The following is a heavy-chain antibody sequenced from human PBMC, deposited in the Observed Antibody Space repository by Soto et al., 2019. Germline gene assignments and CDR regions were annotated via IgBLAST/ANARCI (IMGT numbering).Heavy chain of an antibody. J-gene: IGHJ6*02. D-gene: IGHD1-26*01. CDR3: ARVMVGATGLYYYYYGMDV. Sequence: SETLSLTCTVSGGSISSYYWSWIRQPPGKGLEWIGYIYYSGSTNYNPSLKSRVTISVDTSKNQFSLKLSSVTAADTAVYYCARVMVGATGLYYYYYGMDVWGQGTTVTVSS. V-gene: IGHV4-59*01. CDR1: GGSISSYY. CDR2: IYYSGST.